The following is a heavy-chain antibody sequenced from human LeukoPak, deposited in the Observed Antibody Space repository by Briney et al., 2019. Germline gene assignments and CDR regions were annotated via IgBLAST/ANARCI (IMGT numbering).Heavy chain of an antibody. CDR1: GFTLSSYV. J-gene: IGHJ4*02. CDR2: VSVSGGST. D-gene: IGHD3-10*01. Sequence: GGSLRLSCAASGFTLSSYVVSWVRQAPGKGLQWVSAVSVSGGSTHYADSVKGRFTISRDNAKNSLYLQMNSLRAEDTAVYYCASDREYYYGSGSFDYWGQGTLVTVSS. CDR3: ASDREYYYGSGSFDY. V-gene: IGHV3-23*01.